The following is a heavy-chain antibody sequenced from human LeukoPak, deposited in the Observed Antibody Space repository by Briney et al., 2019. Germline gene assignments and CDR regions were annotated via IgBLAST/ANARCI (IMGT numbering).Heavy chain of an antibody. CDR1: GFTVSSNY. Sequence: PGGSLRLSCAASGFTVSSNYMSWVRQAPGKGLEWVSVIYSGGSTYYADSVKGRFTISRDNSKNTLYLQMNSLRAEDTAVYYCARVGGPGIAANWFDPWGQGALVTVSS. CDR2: IYSGGST. D-gene: IGHD6-25*01. CDR3: ARVGGPGIAANWFDP. V-gene: IGHV3-53*01. J-gene: IGHJ5*02.